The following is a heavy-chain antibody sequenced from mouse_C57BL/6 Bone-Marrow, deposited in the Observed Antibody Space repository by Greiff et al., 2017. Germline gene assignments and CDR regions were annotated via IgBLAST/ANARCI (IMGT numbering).Heavy chain of an antibody. CDR2: IDPSDSYT. V-gene: IGHV1-69*01. CDR3: ARSYYGSPWFAY. D-gene: IGHD1-1*01. Sequence: QVHVKQPGAELVMPGASVKLSCKASGYTFTSYWMHWVKQRPGQGLEWIGEIDPSDSYTNYNQKFKGKSTLTVDKSSSTAYMQLSSLTSEDSAVYYCARSYYGSPWFAYWGQGTLVTVSA. J-gene: IGHJ3*01. CDR1: GYTFTSYW.